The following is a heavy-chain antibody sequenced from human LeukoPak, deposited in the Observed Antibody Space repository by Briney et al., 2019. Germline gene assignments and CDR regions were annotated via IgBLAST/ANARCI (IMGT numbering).Heavy chain of an antibody. CDR1: SYRFSTSG. Sequence: ASVKVSCKASSYRFSTSGISWMRQAPGQGPEWMGWINNNNGNANYAQNLQGRVIMTTDTSTNTAYMELRSLRSDDTAVYYCAKDDTMVGDHWGQGTLVTVSS. J-gene: IGHJ4*02. D-gene: IGHD4-23*01. CDR3: AKDDTMVGDH. V-gene: IGHV1-18*01. CDR2: INNNNGNA.